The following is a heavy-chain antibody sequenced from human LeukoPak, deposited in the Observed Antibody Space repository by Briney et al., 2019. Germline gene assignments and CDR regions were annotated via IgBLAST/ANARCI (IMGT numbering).Heavy chain of an antibody. D-gene: IGHD6-13*01. CDR1: GSSIKSSY. J-gene: IGHJ4*02. Sequence: SETLSLTCSVSGSSIKSSYCGWIRQPPGKGLEWIGVIHYSESINYNPSLRSRVTISVDTSKNQVSLKLISVTAADTAFYYCARHGHGTYRSTWYSLWGQGTLVTVSS. CDR2: IHYSESI. CDR3: ARHGHGTYRSTWYSL. V-gene: IGHV4-59*08.